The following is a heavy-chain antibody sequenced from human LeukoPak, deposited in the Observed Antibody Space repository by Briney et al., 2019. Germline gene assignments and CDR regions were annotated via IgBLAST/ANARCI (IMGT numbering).Heavy chain of an antibody. J-gene: IGHJ6*04. V-gene: IGHV3-48*03. D-gene: IGHD3-10*02. CDR1: GFTFSNYE. CDR3: AELGITMIGGV. CDR2: IGSRGATI. Sequence: GGSLRLSCAASGFTFSNYEMNWVRQAPGKGLDWVSYIGSRGATIYYADSVKGRFTISRDNAKNSLYLQMNSLRAEDTAVYYCAELGITMIGGVWGKGTTVTISS.